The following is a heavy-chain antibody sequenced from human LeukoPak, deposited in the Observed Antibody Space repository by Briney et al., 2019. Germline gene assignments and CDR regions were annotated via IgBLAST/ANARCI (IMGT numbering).Heavy chain of an antibody. V-gene: IGHV4-59*01. D-gene: IGHD3-10*01. J-gene: IGHJ3*02. Sequence: SETLSLTCTVSGGSISSYYWSWIRQPPGKGLEWIGYIYYSGSTNYNPSLKRRVTISVDTSKNQFSLKLSSVTAADTAVYYCARGFRLGDAFDIWGQGTMVTVSS. CDR3: ARGFRLGDAFDI. CDR1: GGSISSYY. CDR2: IYYSGST.